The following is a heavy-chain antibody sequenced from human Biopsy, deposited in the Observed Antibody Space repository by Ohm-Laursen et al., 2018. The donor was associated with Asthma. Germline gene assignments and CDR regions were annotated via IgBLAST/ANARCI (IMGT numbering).Heavy chain of an antibody. CDR1: RFTFTKYA. CDR3: ARVFESSEWGPFYHFGLDV. Sequence: SLRLSCSASRFTFTKYAMSWMRQAPGKGLEWVSSISSSGSTTYPAESVKGRFTISRDNAQKSLFLQMGSLRAEDTAIYYCARVFESSEWGPFYHFGLDVWGQGTTVAVSS. CDR2: ISSSGSTT. D-gene: IGHD6-25*01. J-gene: IGHJ6*02. V-gene: IGHV3-11*01.